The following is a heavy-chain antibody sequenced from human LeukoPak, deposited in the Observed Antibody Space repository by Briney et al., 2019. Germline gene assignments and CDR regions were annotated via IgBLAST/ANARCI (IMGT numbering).Heavy chain of an antibody. D-gene: IGHD6-13*01. CDR3: ARIGLGAAAVLELAKYYYYYYYMDV. J-gene: IGHJ6*03. CDR1: GYTFTSYG. Sequence: ASVKVSCKASGYTFTSYGISWVRQAPGQGLEWMGWISAYNGNTNYAQKLQGRVTMTTDTSTSTAYMELRSLRSDDTAVYYCARIGLGAAAVLELAKYYYYYYYMDVWGKGTTVTVSS. CDR2: ISAYNGNT. V-gene: IGHV1-18*01.